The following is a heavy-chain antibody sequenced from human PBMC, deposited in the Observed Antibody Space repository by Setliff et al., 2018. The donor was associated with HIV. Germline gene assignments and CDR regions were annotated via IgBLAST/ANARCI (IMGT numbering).Heavy chain of an antibody. Sequence: GGSLRLSCAGAGFTLSSYDMNWVRQAPGKGLEWVSYIPKSGDAIYYADSVKGRFTISRDIAKNSLYLQMNSLRAEDTAVYYCARDPYRGSYYEADYWGQGTLVTVSS. D-gene: IGHD1-26*01. CDR1: GFTLSSYD. V-gene: IGHV3-48*03. CDR3: ARDPYRGSYYEADY. J-gene: IGHJ4*02. CDR2: IPKSGDAI.